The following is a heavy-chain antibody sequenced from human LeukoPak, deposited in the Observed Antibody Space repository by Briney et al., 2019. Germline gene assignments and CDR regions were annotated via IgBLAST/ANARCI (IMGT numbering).Heavy chain of an antibody. D-gene: IGHD2-15*01. Sequence: ASVKVSCKASGYTFTGYYMHWVRQAPGQGLERMGWINPNSGGTNYAQKFQGRVTMTRDTSISTAYMELSRLRSDDTAVYYCARGHIVVVVAAIEGDFDYWGQGTLVTVSS. CDR2: INPNSGGT. CDR1: GYTFTGYY. J-gene: IGHJ4*02. CDR3: ARGHIVVVVAAIEGDFDY. V-gene: IGHV1-2*02.